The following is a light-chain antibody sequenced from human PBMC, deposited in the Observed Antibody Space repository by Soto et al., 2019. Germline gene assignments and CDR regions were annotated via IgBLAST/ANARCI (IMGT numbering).Light chain of an antibody. CDR1: QSISIY. V-gene: IGKV3-11*01. J-gene: IGKJ5*01. CDR2: DAS. CDR3: QQRSNWLIT. Sequence: TQSPSTLSLSPGERATLSCRASQSISIYLAWYQQKPGQAPRLLIYDASNRATGIPARFSGSGSGTDFTLTISSLEPEDFAVYYWQQRSNWLITFGQGTRLEIK.